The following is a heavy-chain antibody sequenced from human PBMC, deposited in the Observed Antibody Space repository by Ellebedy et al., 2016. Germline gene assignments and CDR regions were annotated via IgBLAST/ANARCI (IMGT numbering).Heavy chain of an antibody. D-gene: IGHD7-27*01. Sequence: SETLSLXXAVYGGSFSGYYWSWIRQPPGKGLEWIGEINHSGSTNYNPSLKSRVTISVDTSKNQFSLKLSSVTAADTAVYYCARVLRSWAYYYYYYGMDVWGQGTTVTVSS. V-gene: IGHV4-34*01. CDR2: INHSGST. CDR3: ARVLRSWAYYYYYYGMDV. CDR1: GGSFSGYY. J-gene: IGHJ6*02.